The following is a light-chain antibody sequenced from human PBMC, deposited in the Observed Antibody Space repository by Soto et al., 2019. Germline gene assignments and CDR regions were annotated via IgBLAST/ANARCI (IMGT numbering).Light chain of an antibody. J-gene: IGKJ2*01. CDR3: QQSYSLPYT. CDR1: QTIGRK. CDR2: AAF. Sequence: DLQMTQSPSFLSASVGDRVTITCRASQTIGRKLNWYQHRPGKAPTALIYAAFSLHSGVPSRFTGSGSGTDFTLTITSLQPEDFATYYCQQSYSLPYTFGQGTQLDI. V-gene: IGKV1-39*01.